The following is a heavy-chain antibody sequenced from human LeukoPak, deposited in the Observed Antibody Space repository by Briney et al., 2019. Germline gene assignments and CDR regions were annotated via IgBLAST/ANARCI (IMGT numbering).Heavy chain of an antibody. CDR2: IGGSGGST. J-gene: IGHJ4*02. D-gene: IGHD3-22*01. Sequence: GGSLRLSCAASGFTFRSYAMTWVRQAPGKGLEWASRIGGSGGSTYYADSVKGRFTISRDNSKNTLYLQMNSLRAEDTAVYYCAKFYDSSGYYYFDYWGQGTLVTVSS. CDR1: GFTFRSYA. CDR3: AKFYDSSGYYYFDY. V-gene: IGHV3-23*01.